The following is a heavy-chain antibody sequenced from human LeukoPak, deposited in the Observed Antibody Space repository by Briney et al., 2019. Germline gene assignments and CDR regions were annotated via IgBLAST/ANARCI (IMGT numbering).Heavy chain of an antibody. Sequence: SETLSLTCAVYGGSFSGYYWSWIRQPPGKGLEWIGEINHSGSTNYNPSLKSRVTISVDTSKNQFSLKLSSVTAADTAVYYCASGYRRRGCSYGTSTFDYWGQGALVTVSS. J-gene: IGHJ4*02. V-gene: IGHV4-34*01. D-gene: IGHD5-18*01. CDR2: INHSGST. CDR3: ASGYRRRGCSYGTSTFDY. CDR1: GGSFSGYY.